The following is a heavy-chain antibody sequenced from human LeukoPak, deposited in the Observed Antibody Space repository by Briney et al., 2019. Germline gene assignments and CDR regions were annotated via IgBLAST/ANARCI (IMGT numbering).Heavy chain of an antibody. CDR2: ISLDGSSK. D-gene: IGHD2-15*01. Sequence: PGRSLRLSCAASGFSFSNYGMHWVRQAPGKGLEWVALISLDGSSKYYADSVKGRFTISRDNSKNTLYLQMNSLRAEDTAVYYCAKEACGGSCSSAYFDYWGQGTLVTVSS. CDR1: GFSFSNYG. J-gene: IGHJ4*02. V-gene: IGHV3-30*18. CDR3: AKEACGGSCSSAYFDY.